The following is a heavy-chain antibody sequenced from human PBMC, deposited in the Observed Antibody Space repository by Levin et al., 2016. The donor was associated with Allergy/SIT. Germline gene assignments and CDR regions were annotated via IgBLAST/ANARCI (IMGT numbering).Heavy chain of an antibody. CDR3: AREVKEMSYAGSDAFDI. CDR1: GGSIISKNYF. D-gene: IGHD3-10*01. CDR2: IYHSGRA. J-gene: IGHJ3*02. Sequence: SETLSLTCTVSGGSIISKNYFWSWVRQPPGEGLEWIGYIYHSGRAYFNPSLNSRATISVDTSKNQFSLKLSSLTAADTAVYYCAREVKEMSYAGSDAFDIWGQGTMVTVSS. V-gene: IGHV4-30-4*08.